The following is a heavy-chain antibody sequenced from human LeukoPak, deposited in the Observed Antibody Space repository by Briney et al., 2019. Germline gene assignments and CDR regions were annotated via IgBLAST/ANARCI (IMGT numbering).Heavy chain of an antibody. CDR1: GDSVSSNIAA. Sequence: SHTLSLTCAISGDSVSSNIAAWNWFRQSPSRGLEWLGRTYYRSRWTFEYAVSVRGRITFNSDTSKNQVSLHLTSVTPDDTALYYCARDLSAGADYWGQGILVTVFS. D-gene: IGHD6-13*01. J-gene: IGHJ4*02. CDR2: TYYRSRWTF. CDR3: ARDLSAGADY. V-gene: IGHV6-1*01.